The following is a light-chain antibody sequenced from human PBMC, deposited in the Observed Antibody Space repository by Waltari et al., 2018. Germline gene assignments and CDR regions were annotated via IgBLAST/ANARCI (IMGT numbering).Light chain of an antibody. V-gene: IGKV1D-12*01. J-gene: IGKJ2*01. Sequence: QRTQSPSSVSASIGDSVTITCRACQGISNWLAWYQQKPGKAPKLLIYSASNSQSGVPSRFSGSGSGTDFTLTITSLQPEDFATYYCQQTDTFPYTFGQGTKLQIK. CDR2: SAS. CDR1: QGISNW. CDR3: QQTDTFPYT.